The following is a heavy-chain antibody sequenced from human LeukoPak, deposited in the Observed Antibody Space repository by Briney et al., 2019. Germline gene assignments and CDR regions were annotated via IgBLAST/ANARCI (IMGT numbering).Heavy chain of an antibody. J-gene: IGHJ4*02. Sequence: AGGSLRLSCAASGFTFSSYAMNWVRQAPGKGLEWVSAISGSGGSTYYADSVKGRFTISRDNSKNTLYLQMNSLRAEDTAVYHCASGGYPYIIDYWGQGTLVTVSS. D-gene: IGHD3-22*01. CDR3: ASGGYPYIIDY. CDR1: GFTFSSYA. V-gene: IGHV3-23*01. CDR2: ISGSGGST.